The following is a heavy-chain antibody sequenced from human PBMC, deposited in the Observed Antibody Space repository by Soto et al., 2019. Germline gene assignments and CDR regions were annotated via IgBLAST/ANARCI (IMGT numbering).Heavy chain of an antibody. D-gene: IGHD3-3*01. CDR3: AHRVLRTVFGLVTTTAIFFDF. CDR2: LYWDDDK. CDR1: GFSLTTSGVG. Sequence: QITLNESGPTLVRPTETLTLTCRFSGFSLTTSGVGVGWIRQSPGKAPEWPALLYWDDDKHYSASLKSRLTITKDTSKNQVVLTVSDLDPTATATYYCAHRVLRTVFGLVTTTAIFFDFWGQGTPVAVSS. J-gene: IGHJ4*02. V-gene: IGHV2-5*02.